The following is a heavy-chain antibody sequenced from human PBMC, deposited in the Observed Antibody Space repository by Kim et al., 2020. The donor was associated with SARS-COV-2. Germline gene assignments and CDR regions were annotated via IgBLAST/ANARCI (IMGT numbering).Heavy chain of an antibody. CDR2: ISSDSTYR. Sequence: GGSLRLSCAASGFTFSAYNMYWVRQAPGRGLEWVSSISSDSTYRNYAASVEGRSTISRDNGENLLYLQMNSLRAEDTAVYYCARGRPAIGYDFRGQGTL. CDR1: GFTFSAYN. J-gene: IGHJ4*02. V-gene: IGHV3-21*01. CDR3: ARGRPAIGYDF. D-gene: IGHD2-2*01.